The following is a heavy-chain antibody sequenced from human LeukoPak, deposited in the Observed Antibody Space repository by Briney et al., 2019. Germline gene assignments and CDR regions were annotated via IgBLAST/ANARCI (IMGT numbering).Heavy chain of an antibody. D-gene: IGHD3-9*01. Sequence: ASVKVSCKNSGYTVTKNGIIWVRQAPGQGLEWMGWISAHNGNTNYAQKFQGRVTMTTDTSTSTAYMELRTLRSDDTAVYFCARDEDTDILTGYERFDYWGRGTLVTVSS. V-gene: IGHV1-18*01. CDR3: ARDEDTDILTGYERFDY. CDR1: GYTVTKNG. J-gene: IGHJ4*02. CDR2: ISAHNGNT.